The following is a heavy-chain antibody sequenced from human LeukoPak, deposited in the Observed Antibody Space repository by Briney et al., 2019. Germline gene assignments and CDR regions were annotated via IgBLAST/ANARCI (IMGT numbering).Heavy chain of an antibody. CDR3: ASELKVGNTGYYFDY. CDR2: ISAYNGNT. Sequence: ASVKVSCKASGYTFTSYGISWVRQAPGQGLEWMGWISAYNGNTNYAQKLQGRVTMTTDTSTSTAYMELRSLRSDDTAVYYCASELKVGNTGYYFDYWGQGALVTVSS. J-gene: IGHJ4*02. V-gene: IGHV1-18*01. D-gene: IGHD2/OR15-2a*01. CDR1: GYTFTSYG.